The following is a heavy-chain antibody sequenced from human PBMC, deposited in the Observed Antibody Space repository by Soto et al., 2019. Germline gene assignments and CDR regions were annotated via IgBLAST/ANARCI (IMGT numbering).Heavy chain of an antibody. V-gene: IGHV1-69*13. J-gene: IGHJ6*02. CDR1: GGTFSSYA. Sequence: SVKVSCKASGGTFSSYAISWVRQAPGQGLEWMGGIIPIFGTANYAQKFQGRVTITADGSTSTAYMELSSLGAEDTAVYYCARPGGGPSLYYGMDVWGQGTTVTVSS. CDR2: IIPIFGTA. CDR3: ARPGGGPSLYYGMDV. D-gene: IGHD1-26*01.